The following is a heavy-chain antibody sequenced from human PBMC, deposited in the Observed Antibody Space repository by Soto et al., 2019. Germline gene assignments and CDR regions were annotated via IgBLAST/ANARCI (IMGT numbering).Heavy chain of an antibody. CDR2: IGTAGDT. CDR3: AKRSSSSTFDY. Sequence: GGSLRLSCAASGFTFSSYGMHWVRQATGKGLEWVSAIGTAGDTYYLGSVKGRFTISRENAKNSLYLQMNSLRAGDTAVYYCAKRSSSSTFDYWGQGTLVTVSS. D-gene: IGHD6-6*01. V-gene: IGHV3-13*04. CDR1: GFTFSSYG. J-gene: IGHJ4*02.